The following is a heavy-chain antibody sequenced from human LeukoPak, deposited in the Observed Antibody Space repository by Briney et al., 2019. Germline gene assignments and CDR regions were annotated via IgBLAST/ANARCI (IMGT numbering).Heavy chain of an antibody. D-gene: IGHD5-24*01. Sequence: SETLSLTCTVSGGSVRRGNYYWTWIRQPAGSGLKWIGRIYTSGTTDYNPSLKSRVTISVDTSKNQFSLKLSSVTAADTAVYYCATRGDGYNYLSAGRGMDVWGQGTTVTVSS. J-gene: IGHJ6*02. V-gene: IGHV4-61*02. CDR3: ATRGDGYNYLSAGRGMDV. CDR1: GGSVRRGNYY. CDR2: IYTSGTT.